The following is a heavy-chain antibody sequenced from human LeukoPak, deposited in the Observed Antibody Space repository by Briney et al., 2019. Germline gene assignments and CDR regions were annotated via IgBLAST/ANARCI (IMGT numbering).Heavy chain of an antibody. J-gene: IGHJ4*02. Sequence: YWSWIRQPPGKGLEWMGIIYPGDSDTRYSPSFQGQVTISADKSISTACLQWSSLKASDTAMYYCARPGGYGISYYFDYWGQGTLVTVSS. D-gene: IGHD4-17*01. V-gene: IGHV5-51*01. CDR1: YW. CDR2: IYPGDSDT. CDR3: ARPGGYGISYYFDY.